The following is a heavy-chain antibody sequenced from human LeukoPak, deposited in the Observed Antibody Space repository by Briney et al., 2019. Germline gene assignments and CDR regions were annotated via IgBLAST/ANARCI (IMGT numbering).Heavy chain of an antibody. CDR1: GFSLSAYD. CDR2: TSRRGPT. J-gene: IGHJ4*02. D-gene: IGHD6-19*01. CDR3: ARAKKSGWDDEAFDY. Sequence: PGGSLRLSCAASGFSLSAYDMQWVRQAPGKGLEWVSGTSRRGPTYYTDSVKGRFTISRDNSKNILYLQMNSLRAEDTAVYYCARAKKSGWDDEAFDYWGQGTLVTVSS. V-gene: IGHV3-23*01.